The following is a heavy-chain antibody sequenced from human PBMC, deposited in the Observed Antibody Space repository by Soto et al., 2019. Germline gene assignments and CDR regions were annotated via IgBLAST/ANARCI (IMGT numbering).Heavy chain of an antibody. CDR1: GGTFSSYA. CDR2: IIPIFGTA. CDR3: ARTVYSNGWHARP. Sequence: ASVKVSCKASGGTFSSYAISWVRQAPGQGLEWMGGIIPIFGTANYAQKFQGRVTITADESTSTAYMELSSLRSDDTAVYYCARTVYSNGWHARPWGQGTLVTVSS. V-gene: IGHV1-69*13. D-gene: IGHD6-19*01. J-gene: IGHJ5*02.